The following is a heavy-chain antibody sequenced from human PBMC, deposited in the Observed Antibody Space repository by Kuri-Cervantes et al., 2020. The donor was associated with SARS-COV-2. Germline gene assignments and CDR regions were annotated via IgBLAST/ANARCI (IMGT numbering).Heavy chain of an antibody. CDR3: ASGYSSRLDAFDI. Sequence: GGSLRLSCAASGFTFSSYSMNWVRQAPGKGLEWVSSISSGSSYIYYADSVKGRFTISRDNAKNSLYLQMNSLRAEDTAVYYCASGYSSRLDAFDIWGQGTMVTVSS. CDR2: ISSGSSYI. D-gene: IGHD6-13*01. V-gene: IGHV3-21*01. J-gene: IGHJ3*02. CDR1: GFTFSSYS.